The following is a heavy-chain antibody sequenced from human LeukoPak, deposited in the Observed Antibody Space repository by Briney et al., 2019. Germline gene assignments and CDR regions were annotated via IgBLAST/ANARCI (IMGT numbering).Heavy chain of an antibody. CDR1: GYTFTSCG. CDR3: ARDRSIAARPGAFDI. CDR2: ISAYNGNT. J-gene: IGHJ3*02. D-gene: IGHD6-6*01. V-gene: IGHV1-18*01. Sequence: ASVKVSCKASGYTFTSCGISWVRQAPGQGLEWMGWISAYNGNTNYAQKLQGRVTMTTDTSTSTAYMELRSLRSDDTAVYYCARDRSIAARPGAFDIWGQGTMVTVSS.